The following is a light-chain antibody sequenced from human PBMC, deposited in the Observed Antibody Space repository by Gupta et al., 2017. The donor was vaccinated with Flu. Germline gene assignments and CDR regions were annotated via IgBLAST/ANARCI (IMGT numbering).Light chain of an antibody. CDR2: GNS. CDR3: QSYDSSLSGSNYV. CDR1: SPNIGAGYD. J-gene: IGLJ1*01. V-gene: IGLV1-40*01. Sequence: QSVLTQPPSVSGAPGQRVTISCTGSSPNIGAGYDVHWYQQLPGTAPKLLIYGNSNRPSGAPDRVSGSKSGTSASLAITGLQAEDEAEYYCQSYDSSLSGSNYVFGTGTKVTVL.